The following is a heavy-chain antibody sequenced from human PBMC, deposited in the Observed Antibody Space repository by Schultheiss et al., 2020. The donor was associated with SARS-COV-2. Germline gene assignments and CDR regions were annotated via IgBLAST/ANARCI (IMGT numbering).Heavy chain of an antibody. CDR1: GYTFTSYG. Sequence: SVKVSCKASGYTFTSYGISWVRQAPGQGLEWMGRIIPILGIANYAQKFQGRVTITADKSTSTAYMELSSLRSEDTAVYYCARDLYDPTSIAAIDWYFDLWGRGTLVTVSS. D-gene: IGHD6-6*01. V-gene: IGHV1-69*04. CDR2: IIPILGIA. CDR3: ARDLYDPTSIAAIDWYFDL. J-gene: IGHJ2*01.